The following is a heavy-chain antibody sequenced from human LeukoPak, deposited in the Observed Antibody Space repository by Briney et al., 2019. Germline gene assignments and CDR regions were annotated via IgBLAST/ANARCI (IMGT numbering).Heavy chain of an antibody. D-gene: IGHD1-26*01. Sequence: GGSLRLSCAASGFTFSSYAMSWVRQAPGKGLEWVSAISGSGGSTYYADSVKGRFTISRDNSKNTLYLQMNSLRAEDTAVYYCAKDRGERWGAAEYYFDYWGQGTLVTVSP. V-gene: IGHV3-23*01. CDR3: AKDRGERWGAAEYYFDY. CDR2: ISGSGGST. J-gene: IGHJ4*02. CDR1: GFTFSSYA.